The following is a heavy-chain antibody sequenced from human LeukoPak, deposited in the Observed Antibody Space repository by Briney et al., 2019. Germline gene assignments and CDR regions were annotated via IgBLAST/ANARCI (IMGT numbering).Heavy chain of an antibody. Sequence: PGGSLRLSCAASGFTFSSYWMSWVRQAPGKGLEWLANIKQDGSEKYYVDSVKGRFTISRDNAKNSLYLQMNSLRVEDTAVYYCARGLWYGSGEGYFDYWGQRTLVTVSS. J-gene: IGHJ4*02. V-gene: IGHV3-7*04. CDR3: ARGLWYGSGEGYFDY. CDR1: GFTFSSYW. D-gene: IGHD3-10*01. CDR2: IKQDGSEK.